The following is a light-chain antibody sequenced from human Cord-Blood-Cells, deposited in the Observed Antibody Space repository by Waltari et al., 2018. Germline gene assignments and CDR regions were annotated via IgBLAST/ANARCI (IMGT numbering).Light chain of an antibody. V-gene: IGKV1-39*01. CDR1: QRISSY. J-gene: IGKJ2*03. Sequence: IQMTQSPSSLSASVGGRVTITCRASQRISSYLNWYQQKPGKAPKLLIYAASSLQSGVPSRFSGSGYGTDFTLTISSLQPEDFATYYCQQSYSTPYSFGQGTKLEIK. CDR2: AAS. CDR3: QQSYSTPYS.